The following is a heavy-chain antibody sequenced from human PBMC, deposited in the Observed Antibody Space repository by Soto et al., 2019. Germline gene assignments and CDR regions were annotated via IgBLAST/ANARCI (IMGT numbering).Heavy chain of an antibody. Sequence: EVQLVESGGGLVKPGGSLRLSCAASGFTFSSYAMSWVRQAPGKGLEWVSTISGSGGSTYYADSVKGRFTISRDNSKNTLHLQMNSLRVEDTAVYYCAKALAADGTRFDPWGQGTLVTVSS. D-gene: IGHD6-13*01. CDR1: GFTFSSYA. J-gene: IGHJ5*02. CDR2: ISGSGGST. CDR3: AKALAADGTRFDP. V-gene: IGHV3-23*04.